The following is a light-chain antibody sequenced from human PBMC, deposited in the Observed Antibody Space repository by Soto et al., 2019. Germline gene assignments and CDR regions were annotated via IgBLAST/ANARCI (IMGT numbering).Light chain of an antibody. V-gene: IGKV1-39*01. CDR2: AAY. Sequence: DIQMTQSPSSLPASVGDRVTLTCRASQSIGTYLNWYQQKPGKAPKLLIYAAYSLHSGVPSRLSGTPSGTDFPLTITSLHPEHFPPSSYQHSYPIPYTFGQRPKLQIK. CDR3: QHSYPIPYT. CDR1: QSIGTY. J-gene: IGKJ2*01.